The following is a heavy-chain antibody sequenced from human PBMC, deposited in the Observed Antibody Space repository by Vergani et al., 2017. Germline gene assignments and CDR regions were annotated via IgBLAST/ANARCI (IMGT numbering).Heavy chain of an antibody. CDR2: IYPGDSDT. Sequence: EVQLVQSGAEVKKPGESLKISCKGSGYSFTSYWIGWVRQMPGKGLEWMGIIYPGDSDTRYSPSFQGQVTISADKSISTAYLQWSSLKASDTAMYYCARRSGGRDEIAVAGIDYWGEGSLVVVAS. J-gene: IGHJ4*02. D-gene: IGHD6-19*01. V-gene: IGHV5-51*01. CDR3: ARRSGGRDEIAVAGIDY. CDR1: GYSFTSYW.